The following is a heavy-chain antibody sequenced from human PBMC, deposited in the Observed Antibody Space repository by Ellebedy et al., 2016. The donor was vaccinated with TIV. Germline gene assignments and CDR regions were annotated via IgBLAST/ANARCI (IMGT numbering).Heavy chain of an antibody. Sequence: AASVKVSCKASGYTFTSYAMHWVRQAPGQRLEWMGWINAGNGNTKYSQKFQGRVTITRDTSASTAYMELSSLRSEDTAVYYCARDLFPVTGYYSGYWGQGTLVTVSS. D-gene: IGHD3-9*01. V-gene: IGHV1-3*01. J-gene: IGHJ4*02. CDR2: INAGNGNT. CDR1: GYTFTSYA. CDR3: ARDLFPVTGYYSGY.